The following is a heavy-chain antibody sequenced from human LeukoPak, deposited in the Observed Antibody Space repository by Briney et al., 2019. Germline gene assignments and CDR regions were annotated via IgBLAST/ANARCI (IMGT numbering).Heavy chain of an antibody. CDR1: GYTFTSYD. D-gene: IGHD1-26*01. V-gene: IGHV1-8*01. J-gene: IGHJ6*02. Sequence: ASVTVSCTASGYTFTSYDINWVRQATGQGLEWMGWMNPNSGNTGYAQKFQGRVTMTRNTSISTAYMELSSLRSEDTAVYYCARGWELNYYYGMDVWGQGTTVTVSS. CDR3: ARGWELNYYYGMDV. CDR2: MNPNSGNT.